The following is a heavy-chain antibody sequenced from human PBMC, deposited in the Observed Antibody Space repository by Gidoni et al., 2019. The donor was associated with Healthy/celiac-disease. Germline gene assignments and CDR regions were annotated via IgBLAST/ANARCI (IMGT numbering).Heavy chain of an antibody. D-gene: IGHD4-17*01. V-gene: IGHV4-39*01. CDR3: ARSVTNWFDP. CDR2: IYKSGST. Sequence: QHQLQEQAAGLVQPSVTLALTSTSPGGSISSSSYYWGWIRQTPGKGLVWIGSIYKSGSTYYNPSLKSRVTISVDTSKNQFSLKLSSVTAADTAVYYCARSVTNWFDPWGQGTLVTVSS. CDR1: GGSISSSSYY. J-gene: IGHJ5*02.